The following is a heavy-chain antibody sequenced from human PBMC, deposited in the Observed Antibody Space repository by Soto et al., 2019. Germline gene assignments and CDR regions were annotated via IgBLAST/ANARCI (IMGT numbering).Heavy chain of an antibody. CDR3: ARLLLGYCSGGSCYSGYYYGMDV. V-gene: IGHV1-69*13. CDR2: IIPIFGTA. J-gene: IGHJ6*02. Sequence: ASVKVSCKASGGTFSSYAISWVRQAPGQGLEWMGGIIPIFGTANYAQKFQGRVTITADESTSTAYMELSSLRSEDTAVYYCARLLLGYCSGGSCYSGYYYGMDVWSQGTTVTVSS. D-gene: IGHD2-15*01. CDR1: GGTFSSYA.